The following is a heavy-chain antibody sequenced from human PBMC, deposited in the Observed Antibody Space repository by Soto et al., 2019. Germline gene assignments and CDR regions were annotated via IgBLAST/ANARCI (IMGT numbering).Heavy chain of an antibody. Sequence: SETLSLTCTVSGGPISSYYWSWIRQTPGKGLEWIWFIFYFGSTNYNPSLKSRVTLSIDTSKNQLSLKLSSVTAAYTSVYYCARHSPDFDWLSQFDYWGQGTLVTVSS. J-gene: IGHJ4*02. V-gene: IGHV4-59*08. CDR3: ARHSPDFDWLSQFDY. CDR1: GGPISSYY. CDR2: IFYFGST. D-gene: IGHD3-9*01.